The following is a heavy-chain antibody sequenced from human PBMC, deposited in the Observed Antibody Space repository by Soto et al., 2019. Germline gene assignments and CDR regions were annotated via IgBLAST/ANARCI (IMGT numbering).Heavy chain of an antibody. V-gene: IGHV4-4*07. J-gene: IGHJ4*02. D-gene: IGHD3-3*01. CDR1: VCSIGNYS. Sequence: PSGTLYLTCTASVCSIGNYSGNGIRQPAGKGLEWIGRIDNSGSTNYNPSLKSRITMSADTSRNQFSLKLNSVTAADTAVYYCARGGQDFWSGPFDYWGQGALVTVSS. CDR3: ARGGQDFWSGPFDY. CDR2: IDNSGST.